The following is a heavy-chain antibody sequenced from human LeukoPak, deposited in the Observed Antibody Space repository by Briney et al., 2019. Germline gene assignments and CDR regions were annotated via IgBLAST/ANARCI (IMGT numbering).Heavy chain of an antibody. J-gene: IGHJ3*02. CDR3: ARDRVAVAGHDAFDI. CDR2: IYHSGST. Sequence: PSETLSLTCTVSGYSISSGYYWGWIRQPPGKGLEWIGSIYHSGSTYYNPSLKSRVTISVDTSKNQFSLKLSSVTAADTAVYYRARDRVAVAGHDAFDIWGQGTMVTVSS. V-gene: IGHV4-38-2*02. CDR1: GYSISSGYY. D-gene: IGHD6-19*01.